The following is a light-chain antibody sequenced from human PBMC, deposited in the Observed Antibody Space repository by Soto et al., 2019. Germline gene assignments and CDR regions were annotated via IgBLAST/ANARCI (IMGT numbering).Light chain of an antibody. CDR1: ESISNW. CDR2: HAY. V-gene: IGKV1-5*01. Sequence: IQLTQSPSTLPASVGDRVTLTCRASESISNWLAWYQHKPGTAQKLLIYHAYILETAVQSRFSGSGSGTEFTLTIRSLQPDDFATYYCKQYNSYSRTFGQGTKVDIK. CDR3: KQYNSYSRT. J-gene: IGKJ1*01.